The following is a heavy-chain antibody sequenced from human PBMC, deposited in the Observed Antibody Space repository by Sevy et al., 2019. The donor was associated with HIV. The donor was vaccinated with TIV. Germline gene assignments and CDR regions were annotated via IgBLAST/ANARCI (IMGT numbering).Heavy chain of an antibody. Sequence: GGSLRLSCAASGFTFSNAWMSWVRQAPGKGLEWVGRIKSKTDGGTTDHAEPVKGRITISKDDSKNTLYLQMNSLKPEDTAVYYCTTDKEVLIAAAGSTNWFDPWGQGTLVTVSS. CDR2: IKSKTDGGTT. D-gene: IGHD6-13*01. J-gene: IGHJ5*02. V-gene: IGHV3-15*01. CDR3: TTDKEVLIAAAGSTNWFDP. CDR1: GFTFSNAW.